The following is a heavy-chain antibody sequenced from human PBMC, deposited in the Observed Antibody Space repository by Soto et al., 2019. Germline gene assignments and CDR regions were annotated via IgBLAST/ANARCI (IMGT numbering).Heavy chain of an antibody. J-gene: IGHJ5*02. CDR1: GGSISSYY. Sequence: SETLSLTYTVSGGSISSYYWSWIRQPPGKGLEWIGYIYYSGSTNYNPSLKSRVTISVDTSKSQFSLKLSSVTAADTAVYYCARGTITMVRGRNWFDPWGQGTLVTVSS. D-gene: IGHD3-10*01. CDR3: ARGTITMVRGRNWFDP. V-gene: IGHV4-59*01. CDR2: IYYSGST.